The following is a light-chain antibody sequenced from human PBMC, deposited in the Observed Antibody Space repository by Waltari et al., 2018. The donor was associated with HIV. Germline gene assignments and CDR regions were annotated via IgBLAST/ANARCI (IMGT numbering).Light chain of an antibody. V-gene: IGLV2-14*01. Sequence: QSALTQPASVSGSPGQSIPISCTGTNSDVGGYNFVSWYQQHPGKAPKLLIFEVTNRPSGISSRFSGSKSGNTAAMTISGLQAEDEADYYCSSYTSTTTIVFGGGTKVTVL. J-gene: IGLJ2*01. CDR2: EVT. CDR1: NSDVGGYNF. CDR3: SSYTSTTTIV.